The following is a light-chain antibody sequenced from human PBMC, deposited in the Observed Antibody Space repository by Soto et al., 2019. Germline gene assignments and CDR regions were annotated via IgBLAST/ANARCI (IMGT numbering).Light chain of an antibody. Sequence: QSVLTQPASVSGSPGQSIPLSCTGTSSDVGDYNYVSWYQQHPGKAPKLMIFDVSNRPSGVSNRFSGSKSGNTASLTISGLQAEDEADYYCSSYTSSSTRVFGTGTKLTVL. V-gene: IGLV2-14*01. CDR1: SSDVGDYNY. J-gene: IGLJ1*01. CDR3: SSYTSSSTRV. CDR2: DVS.